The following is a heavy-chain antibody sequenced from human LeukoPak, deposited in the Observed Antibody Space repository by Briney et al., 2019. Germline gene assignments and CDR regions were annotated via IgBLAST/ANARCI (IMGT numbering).Heavy chain of an antibody. CDR2: INHSGST. J-gene: IGHJ6*02. CDR1: GGSIRSSYYY. D-gene: IGHD2-15*01. Sequence: SETLSLTCTVSGGSIRSSYYYWGWIRQPPGKGLEWIGEINHSGSTNYNPSLKSRVTISVDTSKNQFSLKLSSVTAADTAVYYCATLGAATRPYYYYYGMDVWGQGTTVTVSS. CDR3: ATLGAATRPYYYYYGMDV. V-gene: IGHV4-39*07.